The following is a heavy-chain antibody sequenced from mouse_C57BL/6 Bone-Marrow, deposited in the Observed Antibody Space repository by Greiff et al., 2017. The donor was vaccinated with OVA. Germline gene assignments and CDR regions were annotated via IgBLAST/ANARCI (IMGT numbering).Heavy chain of an antibody. Sequence: EVKLVESGEGLVKPGGSLKLSCAASGFTFSSYAMSWVRQTPEKRLEWVAYISSGGDYIYYADTVKGRVTISRDNARNTLYLQMSSLKSEDTAMYYCTKYGNFYAMDYWGQGTSVTVSS. V-gene: IGHV5-9-1*02. CDR1: GFTFSSYA. CDR2: ISSGGDYI. D-gene: IGHD2-1*01. J-gene: IGHJ4*01. CDR3: TKYGNFYAMDY.